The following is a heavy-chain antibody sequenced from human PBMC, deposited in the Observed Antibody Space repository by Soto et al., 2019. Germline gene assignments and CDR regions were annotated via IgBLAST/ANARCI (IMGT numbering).Heavy chain of an antibody. CDR1: CGSISSYY. CDR3: ARDGGYNYGDNWFDP. CDR2: IYYSGST. Sequence: SETLSLTCTVSCGSISSYYWSWIRQPPGKGLEWIGYIYYSGSTSSHPSLKSRVTISVDTSKNQFSLKLSSVTAADTAVYYCARDGGYNYGDNWFDPWGQGTLVTVSS. D-gene: IGHD5-18*01. V-gene: IGHV4-59*01. J-gene: IGHJ5*02.